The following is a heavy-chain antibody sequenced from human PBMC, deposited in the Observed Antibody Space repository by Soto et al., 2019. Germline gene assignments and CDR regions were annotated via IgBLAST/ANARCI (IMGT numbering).Heavy chain of an antibody. D-gene: IGHD6-6*01. Sequence: QVQLVQSGAEVKKPGSSVKVSCKASGGTFSSYAMSWVRQAPGQGLEWMGGIIPIFGTANYAQKFQGRVTITADESTSTAYMELSSLRSEDTAVYYCARENGEQLVARYYYGMDVWGQGTTVTVSS. J-gene: IGHJ6*02. CDR2: IIPIFGTA. V-gene: IGHV1-69*01. CDR3: ARENGEQLVARYYYGMDV. CDR1: GGTFSSYA.